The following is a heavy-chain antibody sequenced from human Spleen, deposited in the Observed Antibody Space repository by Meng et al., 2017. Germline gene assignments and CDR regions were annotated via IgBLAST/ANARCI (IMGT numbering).Heavy chain of an antibody. Sequence: SVKVSCKASGYTFPDYWLHWVRRAPGQGLEWMGRINPKSGDTHYAQRFQGRVTMTGDTSISTAYMELSGLRSDDTAMYYCARDEDISAAGKLFGDYWGQGTLVTVSS. CDR2: INPKSGDT. J-gene: IGHJ4*02. CDR3: ARDEDISAAGKLFGDY. D-gene: IGHD6-13*01. V-gene: IGHV1-2*06. CDR1: GYTFPDYW.